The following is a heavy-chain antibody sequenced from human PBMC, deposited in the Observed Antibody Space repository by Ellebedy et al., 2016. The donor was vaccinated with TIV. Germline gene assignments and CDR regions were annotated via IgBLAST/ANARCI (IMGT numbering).Heavy chain of an antibody. CDR2: LNPTSGTT. CDR1: GYSFINYY. D-gene: IGHD2-2*01. V-gene: IGHV1-46*01. Sequence: AASVKVSCKASGYSFINYYVHWVRQAPRQGLEWRGILNPTSGTTVYAQQFQGRISPTRDTSTGTIYMDLSSLTSEDTAIYYCARSFPAGMGYGWFDPWGQGTLVTVSS. CDR3: ARSFPAGMGYGWFDP. J-gene: IGHJ5*02.